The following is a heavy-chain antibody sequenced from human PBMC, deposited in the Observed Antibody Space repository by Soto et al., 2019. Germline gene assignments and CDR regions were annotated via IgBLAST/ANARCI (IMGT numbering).Heavy chain of an antibody. CDR1: GGSFSGYQ. CDR3: ARGWRFDP. CDR2: INHSGTT. V-gene: IGHV4-34*01. Sequence: LALTCGVYGGSFSGYQWNWIRQSPGQGLEWIGEINHSGTTKYNPSLESRINLSVDTSKKQFSLKMFSVTAADTAIYYCARGWRFDPWGQGTQVTVSS. J-gene: IGHJ5*02. D-gene: IGHD1-1*01.